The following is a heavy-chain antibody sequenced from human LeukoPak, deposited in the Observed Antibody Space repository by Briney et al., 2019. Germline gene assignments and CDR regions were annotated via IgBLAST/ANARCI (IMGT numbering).Heavy chain of an antibody. Sequence: GGSLRLSCAASGFTVSSNYMSWVRQAPGKGLEWVSFIYSGGSTYYADSVEGRFAISRDNSKNTLYLQMNSLRAEDTAVYYCARGPTPEYYDSSGYYFDYWGQGTLVTVSS. J-gene: IGHJ4*02. D-gene: IGHD3-22*01. CDR1: GFTVSSNY. CDR2: IYSGGST. CDR3: ARGPTPEYYDSSGYYFDY. V-gene: IGHV3-53*01.